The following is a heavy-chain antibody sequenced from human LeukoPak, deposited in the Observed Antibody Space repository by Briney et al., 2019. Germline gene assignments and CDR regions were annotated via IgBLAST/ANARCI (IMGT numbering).Heavy chain of an antibody. V-gene: IGHV1-2*02. CDR1: GYTFTGYY. D-gene: IGHD3-22*01. CDR2: INPNSGGT. Sequence: GASVKVSCKASGYTFTGYYMHWVRQAPGQGLEWMGWINPNSGGTNYAQKFQGRVTMTRDTSISTAYMELSRLRSDDTAVYYCAGELLDYYDSSGYASDAFDIWGQGTMVTVSS. J-gene: IGHJ3*02. CDR3: AGELLDYYDSSGYASDAFDI.